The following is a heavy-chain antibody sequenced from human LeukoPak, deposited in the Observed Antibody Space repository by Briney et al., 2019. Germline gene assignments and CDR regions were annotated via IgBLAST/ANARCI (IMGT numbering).Heavy chain of an antibody. CDR3: ARAEGSSSWYPYGYYYYYMDV. D-gene: IGHD6-13*01. V-gene: IGHV4-61*02. CDR1: GGSISSGSYY. CDR2: IYTSGST. Sequence: PSETLSLTCTVSGGSISSGSYYWSWIRQPAGKGLEWIGRIYTSGSTNYNPSLKSRVTISVDTSKNQFSLKLSSVTAADTAVYYCARAEGSSSWYPYGYYYYYMDVWGKGTTVTVSS. J-gene: IGHJ6*03.